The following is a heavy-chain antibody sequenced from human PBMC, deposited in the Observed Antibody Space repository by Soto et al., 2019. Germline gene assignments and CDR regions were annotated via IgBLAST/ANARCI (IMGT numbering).Heavy chain of an antibody. CDR2: ISYDGSNK. D-gene: IGHD3-10*01. J-gene: IGHJ4*02. CDR3: ARDWGLSPY. CDR1: GFTFSSYA. Sequence: GGSLRLSCAASGFTFSSYAMHWVRQAPGKGLEWVAVISYDGSNKYYADSVKGRFTISRDNSKNTLYLQMNSLRAEDTAVYYCARDWGLSPYWGQGTLVTVSS. V-gene: IGHV3-30-3*01.